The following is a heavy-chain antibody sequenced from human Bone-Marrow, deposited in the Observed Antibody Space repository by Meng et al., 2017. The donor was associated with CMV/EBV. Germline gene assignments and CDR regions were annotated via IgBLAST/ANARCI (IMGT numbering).Heavy chain of an antibody. V-gene: IGHV3-30*02. Sequence: GESLKISCAASGFTFSSYGMHWVRQAPGKGLEWVAFIRYDGSNKYYADSVKGRFTISRDNSKTTLYLQMYSRTAEDTAVYYWPTAAVGMSADYWGQGTLVTVSS. CDR2: IRYDGSNK. CDR1: GFTFSSYG. J-gene: IGHJ4*02. D-gene: IGHD2-21*01. CDR3: PTAAVGMSADY.